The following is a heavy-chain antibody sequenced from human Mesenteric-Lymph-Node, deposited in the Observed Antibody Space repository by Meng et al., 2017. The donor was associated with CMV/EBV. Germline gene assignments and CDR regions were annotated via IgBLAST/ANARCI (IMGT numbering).Heavy chain of an antibody. J-gene: IGHJ4*02. CDR2: VNPSGGST. V-gene: IGHV1-46*01. D-gene: IGHD2-2*02. Sequence: ASVKVSCKASGYTFTGYYMHWVRQAPGQGLEWMGLVNPSGGSTDSAQKFQGRLTMTRDTSTSTVYMDLSSLRSEDTAVYYCARESTTNCYSHWGQGTLVTVSS. CDR1: GYTFTGYY. CDR3: ARESTTNCYSH.